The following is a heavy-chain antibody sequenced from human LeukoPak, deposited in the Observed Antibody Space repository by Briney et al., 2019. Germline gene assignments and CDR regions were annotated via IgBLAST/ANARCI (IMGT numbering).Heavy chain of an antibody. J-gene: IGHJ5*02. CDR2: ISAYNGNT. CDR1: GDTFTSYA. CDR3: ARDTRRQSLVDNWFHP. D-gene: IGHD6-19*01. Sequence: ASVKVSCKASGDTFTSYAISWVRQAPGQGVEWMGWISAYNGNTNYAQKLQVRVTITTDTSTTTAYTEMRNLRSNDTAVYYCARDTRRQSLVDNWFHPWGQGTLVTVSS. V-gene: IGHV1-18*01.